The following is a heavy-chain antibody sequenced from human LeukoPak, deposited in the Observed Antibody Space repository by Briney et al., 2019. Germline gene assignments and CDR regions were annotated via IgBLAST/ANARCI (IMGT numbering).Heavy chain of an antibody. CDR2: IIPIFGTA. J-gene: IGHJ4*02. CDR3: ASSHCSGGSCYFPFDY. Sequence: ASVKVSCKASGGTFSSYAISWVRQAPGQGLEWMGGIIPIFGTANYARKFQGRVTITADESTSTAYMELSSLRSEDTAVYYCASSHCSGGSCYFPFDYWGQGTLVTVSS. CDR1: GGTFSSYA. V-gene: IGHV1-69*13. D-gene: IGHD2-15*01.